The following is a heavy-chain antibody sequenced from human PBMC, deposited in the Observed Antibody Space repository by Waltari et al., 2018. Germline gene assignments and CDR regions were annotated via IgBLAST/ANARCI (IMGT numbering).Heavy chain of an antibody. CDR1: GFTFNNYA. V-gene: IGHV3-23*01. D-gene: IGHD1-26*01. J-gene: IGHJ4*02. CDR2: INGASDNT. CDR3: AKDNQWVTSWYFDY. Sequence: EVQLLESGGGLVQPGGSLRLSCAGSGFTFNNYAMGWVRQTPGKGLEWVSSINGASDNTFYADSVKCRFTISRDNSKNTLYLQMYRLRAEDTALYYCAKDNQWVTSWYFDYWGQGALVTVS.